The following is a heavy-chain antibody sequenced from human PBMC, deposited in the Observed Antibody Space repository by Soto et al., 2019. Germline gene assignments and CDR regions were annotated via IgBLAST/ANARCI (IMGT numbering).Heavy chain of an antibody. CDR3: ARGANCGGDCYSDYFDY. CDR2: ISYDGSNK. D-gene: IGHD2-21*02. J-gene: IGHJ4*02. Sequence: QVQLVKSGGGVVQPGRSLRLSCAASGFTFSSYAMHWVRQAPGKGLEWVAVISYDGSNKYYADSVKGRFTISRDNSKNTLYLQMNSLRAEDTAVYYCARGANCGGDCYSDYFDYWGQGTLVTVSS. V-gene: IGHV3-30-3*01. CDR1: GFTFSSYA.